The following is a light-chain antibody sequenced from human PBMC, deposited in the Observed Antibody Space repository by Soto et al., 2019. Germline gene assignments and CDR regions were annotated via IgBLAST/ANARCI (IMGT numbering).Light chain of an antibody. V-gene: IGLV2-8*01. J-gene: IGLJ1*01. Sequence: QSVLTQPPSASGSPGQSVTISCTGTKNDIGVYDFVSWYQHHPGKAPRLIIYEVVQRPSGVPDRFSGSKSGNTASLTVSGLQAADVSDYFCKSYAGSNHYVFGSGSEVA. CDR2: EVV. CDR3: KSYAGSNHYV. CDR1: KNDIGVYDF.